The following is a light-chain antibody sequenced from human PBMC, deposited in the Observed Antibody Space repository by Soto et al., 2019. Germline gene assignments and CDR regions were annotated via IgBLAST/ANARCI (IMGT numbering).Light chain of an antibody. CDR3: CLYAGSSRPYV. V-gene: IGLV2-23*02. J-gene: IGLJ1*01. CDR1: SSDVGSYNL. CDR2: EVS. Sequence: QSVLTQPASVSGSPGQSITISCTGTSSDVGSYNLVSWYQQHPGKAPKLMIYEVSKRPSGVSNRFSGSKSGNTASLTISGTQAEDEAHYCCCLYAGSSRPYVSGPGTKVTVL.